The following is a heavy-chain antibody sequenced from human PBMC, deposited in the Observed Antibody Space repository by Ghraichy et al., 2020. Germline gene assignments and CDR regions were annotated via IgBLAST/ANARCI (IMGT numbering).Heavy chain of an antibody. J-gene: IGHJ6*02. CDR1: GFTFDDYT. D-gene: IGHD2-8*02. CDR2: ISWDGGST. Sequence: GESLNISCAASGFTFDDYTMHWVRQAPGKGLEWVSLISWDGGSTYYADSVKGRFTISRDNSKNSLYLQMNSLRTEDTALYYCAKDAGGVWEGRRRDYGMDVWGQGTTVTVSS. CDR3: AKDAGGVWEGRRRDYGMDV. V-gene: IGHV3-43*01.